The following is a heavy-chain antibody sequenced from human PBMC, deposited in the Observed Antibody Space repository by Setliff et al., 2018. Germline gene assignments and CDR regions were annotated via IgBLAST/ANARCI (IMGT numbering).Heavy chain of an antibody. D-gene: IGHD5-12*01. Sequence: SETLSLTCTVSDGSLSTYYWSWIRQPPGKGLEFIGYVYYSGTANYSPSLRSRLTISVDTSKNQFSLKLRSVTAADTAVYYCARGGTFRYFDFWGQGAPVTVSA. V-gene: IGHV4-59*01. CDR3: ARGGTFRYFDF. CDR2: VYYSGTA. CDR1: DGSLSTYY. J-gene: IGHJ4*02.